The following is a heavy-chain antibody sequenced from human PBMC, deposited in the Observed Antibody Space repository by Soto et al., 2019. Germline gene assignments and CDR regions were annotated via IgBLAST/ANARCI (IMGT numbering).Heavy chain of an antibody. J-gene: IGHJ6*02. Sequence: PSQNLSLTCAISGDSVSSNSAAWNWIRQSPSRGLEWLGRTYYRSKWYNDYAVSVKSRITINPDTSKNQFSLQLNSVTPEDTAVYYCASSVEYSSSSGRYYYYGMDVWGQGTTVTVSS. D-gene: IGHD6-6*01. CDR3: ASSVEYSSSSGRYYYYGMDV. CDR2: TYYRSKWYN. V-gene: IGHV6-1*01. CDR1: GDSVSSNSAA.